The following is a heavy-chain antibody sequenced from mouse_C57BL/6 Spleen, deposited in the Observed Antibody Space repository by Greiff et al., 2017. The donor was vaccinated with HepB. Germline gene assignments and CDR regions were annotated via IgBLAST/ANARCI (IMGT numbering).Heavy chain of an antibody. CDR2: IDPSDSYT. Sequence: QVQLQQPGAELVRPGPSVKLSCKASGYTFTSYWMHWVKQRPGQGLEWIGVIDPSDSYTNYNQKFKGKATLTVDTSSSTAYMQLSSLTSEDSAVYYCARSYDGYYYAMDYWGQGTSVTVSS. J-gene: IGHJ4*01. D-gene: IGHD2-3*01. CDR1: GYTFTSYW. CDR3: ARSYDGYYYAMDY. V-gene: IGHV1-59*01.